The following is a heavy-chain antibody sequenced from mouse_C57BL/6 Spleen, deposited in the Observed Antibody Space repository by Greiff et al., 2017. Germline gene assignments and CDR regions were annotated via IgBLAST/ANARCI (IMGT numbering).Heavy chain of an antibody. J-gene: IGHJ2*01. CDR3: ARSDYGPLYYFDY. CDR2: INPNNGGT. Sequence: EVQLVESGPELVKPGASVKISCKASGYTFTDYYMNWVKQSHGKSLEWIGDINPNNGGTSYNQKFKGKATLTVDKSSSTAYMELRSLTSEDSAVYYCARSDYGPLYYFDYWGQGTTLTVSS. D-gene: IGHD1-1*01. V-gene: IGHV1-26*01. CDR1: GYTFTDYY.